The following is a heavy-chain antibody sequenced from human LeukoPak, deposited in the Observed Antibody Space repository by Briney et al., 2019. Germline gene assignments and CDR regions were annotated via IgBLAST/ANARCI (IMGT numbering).Heavy chain of an antibody. CDR1: GGSFSGYY. J-gene: IGHJ4*02. D-gene: IGHD3-22*01. CDR3: ARGLYDSSALGMDY. Sequence: SETLSLTCAVYGGSFSGYYWSWIRQPPGKGLEWIGEINHSGGTNYNPSLRSRVTISVDTSKNQFSLKLSSVTAADTAVYYCARGLYDSSALGMDYWGQGTLVTVSS. CDR2: INHSGGT. V-gene: IGHV4-34*01.